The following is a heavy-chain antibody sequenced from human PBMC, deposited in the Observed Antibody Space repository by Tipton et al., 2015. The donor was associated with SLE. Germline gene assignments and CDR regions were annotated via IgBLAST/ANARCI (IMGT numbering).Heavy chain of an antibody. J-gene: IGHJ4*02. CDR3: ATMRDY. CDR2: IRYDGSYK. CDR1: GFIFSSYA. Sequence: SLRLSCAASGFIFSSYAMYWARQAPGKGLEWVAYIRYDGSYKYYVDSVKGRFTISRDNSKNTVYLEMNNLRPEDTAVYYCATMRDYWGQGTQVTVSS. V-gene: IGHV3-30*02.